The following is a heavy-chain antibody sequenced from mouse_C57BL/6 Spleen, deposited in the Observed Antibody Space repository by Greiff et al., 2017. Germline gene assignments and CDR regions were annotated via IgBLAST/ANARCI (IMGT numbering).Heavy chain of an antibody. CDR1: GFTFSSYA. J-gene: IGHJ4*01. Sequence: EVKLVESGEGLVKPGGSLKLSCAASGFTFSSYAMSWVRQTPEKRLEWVAYISSGGDYIYYADTVKGRFTISRDNARNPLYLQMSSLKSEDTAMYYCTRGRLLRAMDYWGQGTSVTVSS. CDR3: TRGRLLRAMDY. V-gene: IGHV5-9-1*02. D-gene: IGHD1-1*01. CDR2: ISSGGDYI.